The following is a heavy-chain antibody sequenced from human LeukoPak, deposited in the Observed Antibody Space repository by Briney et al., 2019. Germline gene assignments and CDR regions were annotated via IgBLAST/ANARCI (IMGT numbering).Heavy chain of an antibody. D-gene: IGHD6-19*01. CDR2: IDPNSGGT. CDR3: VLGGSGWYYV. Sequence: ASVKVSCKASGYTFTGYYMHWVRQAPGQGLEWMGWIDPNSGGTNYAQKFQGRVTMTRDTSISTAYMELSWLRSDDTAVYYCVLGGSGWYYVWGQGTLVTVSS. J-gene: IGHJ4*02. V-gene: IGHV1-2*02. CDR1: GYTFTGYY.